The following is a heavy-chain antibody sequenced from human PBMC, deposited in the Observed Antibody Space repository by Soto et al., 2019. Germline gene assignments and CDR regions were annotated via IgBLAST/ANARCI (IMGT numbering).Heavy chain of an antibody. Sequence: QGQLVQSGAEVNKPGSSVKVSCKASGGTFRSYAISWVRQAPGQGLEWMGGIITIFGTANYAQKFKGRVKITADESTSTAYMELSSLRSEHTAVYYSARGSGSRYYFYYGMDVWGQGSTVTVCS. CDR1: GGTFRSYA. J-gene: IGHJ6*02. V-gene: IGHV1-69*01. CDR2: IITIFGTA. D-gene: IGHD6-19*01. CDR3: ARGSGSRYYFYYGMDV.